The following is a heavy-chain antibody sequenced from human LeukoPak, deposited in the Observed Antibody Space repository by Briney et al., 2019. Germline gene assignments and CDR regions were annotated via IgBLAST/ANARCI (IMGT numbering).Heavy chain of an antibody. J-gene: IGHJ5*02. CDR1: GGSFSGYY. D-gene: IGHD3-10*01. Sequence: SETLSLTCAVYGGSFSGYYWSWIRQPPGKGLEWIGEINHSGSTNYNPSLKSRVTISVDTSKNQFSLKLSSVTAADTAVYYCASDYGSGSKPWGQGTLVTVSS. CDR3: ASDYGSGSKP. CDR2: INHSGST. V-gene: IGHV4-34*01.